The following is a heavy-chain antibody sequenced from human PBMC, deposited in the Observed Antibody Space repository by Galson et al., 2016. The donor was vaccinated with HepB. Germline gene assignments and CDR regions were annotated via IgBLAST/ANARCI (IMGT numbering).Heavy chain of an antibody. V-gene: IGHV3-64D*08. D-gene: IGHD6-19*01. CDR1: GFTFSSFA. Sequence: SLRLSCAVSGFTFSSFAMHWVRQSPGRGLEYVSGIDNTGGTAYYADSVRGRFTIARDKSRNTLYLQMSSMRADDTAVYYCMKGSFSSGWSNWFDPWGQGTLVTVSS. J-gene: IGHJ5*02. CDR3: MKGSFSSGWSNWFDP. CDR2: IDNTGGTA.